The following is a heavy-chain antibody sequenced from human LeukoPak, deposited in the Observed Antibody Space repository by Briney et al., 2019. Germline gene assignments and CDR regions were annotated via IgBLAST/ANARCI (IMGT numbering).Heavy chain of an antibody. D-gene: IGHD6-19*01. J-gene: IGHJ4*02. CDR2: ISGSGGST. CDR3: ASLSIAVADNFDY. Sequence: GGSLRLSCAASGFTFSSYAMSWVRQAPGKGLEWVSAISGSGGSTYYADSVKGRFTISRDNAKNSLYLQMNSLRAEDTAVYYCASLSIAVADNFDYWGQGTLDTVSS. CDR1: GFTFSSYA. V-gene: IGHV3-23*01.